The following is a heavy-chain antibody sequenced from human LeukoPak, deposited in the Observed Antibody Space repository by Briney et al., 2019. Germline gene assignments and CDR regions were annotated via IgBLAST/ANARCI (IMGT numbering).Heavy chain of an antibody. CDR2: ISHSGST. CDR3: ARGTPSSIAARGGNWFDP. CDR1: GHSISNTYY. Sequence: NPSETLSLTCSVSGHSISNTYYWGWIRQPPGKGLVWIGSISHSGSTHYNPSLKSRVTMSVDTSKNQFSLKLSSVTAADTAVYYCARGTPSSIAARGGNWFDPWGQGTLVTVSS. V-gene: IGHV4-38-2*02. D-gene: IGHD6-6*01. J-gene: IGHJ5*02.